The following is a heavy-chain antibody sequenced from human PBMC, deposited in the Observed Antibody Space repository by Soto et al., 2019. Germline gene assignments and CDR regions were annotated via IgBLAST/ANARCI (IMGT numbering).Heavy chain of an antibody. CDR2: VYYDGST. V-gene: IGHV4-61*01. Sequence: SETLSLTCTVSGGSVTSDRYYWSWIRQPPGKGLEWIGYVYYDGSTNYNPSLKSRVIISLDTSKRQFSLRLTSLTAADTAVYYCATPAGGAFEIWGPGTMVTV. CDR3: ATPAGGAFEI. J-gene: IGHJ3*02. CDR1: GGSVTSDRYY. D-gene: IGHD3-10*01.